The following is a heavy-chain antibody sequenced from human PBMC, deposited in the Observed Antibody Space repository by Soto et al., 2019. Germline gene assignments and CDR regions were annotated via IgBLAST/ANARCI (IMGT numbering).Heavy chain of an antibody. J-gene: IGHJ4*02. CDR1: GFSLSTSAVG. Sequence: SGPTLVNPTQTLTLTCTFSGFSLSTSAVGVGWIRQPPGKALEWLAFIYWDDDKRYSPSLKSSLTITKDTSKNQVVLAMTNMDPVDTVTYYCAHLVVAGLTYYFDYWGQGTLVTVSS. V-gene: IGHV2-5*02. CDR2: IYWDDDK. CDR3: AHLVVAGLTYYFDY. D-gene: IGHD2-15*01.